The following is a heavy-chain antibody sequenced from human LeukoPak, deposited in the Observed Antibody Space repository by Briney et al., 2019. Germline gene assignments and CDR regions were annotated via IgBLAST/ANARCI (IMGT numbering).Heavy chain of an antibody. D-gene: IGHD1-26*01. J-gene: IGHJ4*02. Sequence: QPGGSLRLSCAASGFTFSSYNMNWVRQAPGKGLEWVSYISSTSRTTYYADSVKGRFTISRDNAKNSLYLQMNSLRAEDTAVYYCARVGGNYYLNDYWGQGTLVTVSS. V-gene: IGHV3-48*01. CDR1: GFTFSSYN. CDR2: ISSTSRTT. CDR3: ARVGGNYYLNDY.